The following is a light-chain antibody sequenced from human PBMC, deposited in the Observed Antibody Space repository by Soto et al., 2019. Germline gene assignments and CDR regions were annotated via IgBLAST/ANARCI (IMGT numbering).Light chain of an antibody. CDR1: QSVSSDY. CDR3: QQYGRSSYT. V-gene: IGKV3-20*01. J-gene: IGKJ2*01. Sequence: EIVLTQSPGTLSLSPGERATLSCRASQSVSSDYLAWYQQKPGQAPRLLIYGASIRAAGIPDRFSGSGSGTDFTFNISRLEPEDFAVYYCQQYGRSSYTFGQGTKLEIK. CDR2: GAS.